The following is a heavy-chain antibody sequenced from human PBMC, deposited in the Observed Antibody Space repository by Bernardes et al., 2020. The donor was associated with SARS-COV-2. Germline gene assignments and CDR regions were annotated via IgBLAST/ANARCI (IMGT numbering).Heavy chain of an antibody. CDR2: NYYSGST. V-gene: IGHV4-39*01. D-gene: IGHD3-3*01. CDR1: GGSISSSSYY. Sequence: SETLSLTCTVSGGSISSSSYYWGWIRQPPGKGLEWIGSNYYSGSTYYNPSLKSRVTISVDTSKNQFSLKLSSVTAADTAVYYCSRQHLGGVTIFGVVTKDRYFEYWGQGTLVTVSS. CDR3: SRQHLGGVTIFGVVTKDRYFEY. J-gene: IGHJ4*02.